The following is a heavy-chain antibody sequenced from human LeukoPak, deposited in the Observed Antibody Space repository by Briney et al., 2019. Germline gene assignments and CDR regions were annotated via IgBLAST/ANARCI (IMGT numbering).Heavy chain of an antibody. CDR1: GGSISCGGYY. V-gene: IGHV4-30-2*01. J-gene: IGHJ1*01. CDR2: IHDSGST. CDR3: ARDETVTSEPEYFQH. D-gene: IGHD4-17*01. Sequence: SETLSLTRSVSGGSISCGGYYWSWIRQPPGKGLEWIGYIHDSGSTYYNPSLKSRVSILVDRSKNQFSLQLTSVTAADTAVYYCARDETVTSEPEYFQHWGQGTLVTVSS.